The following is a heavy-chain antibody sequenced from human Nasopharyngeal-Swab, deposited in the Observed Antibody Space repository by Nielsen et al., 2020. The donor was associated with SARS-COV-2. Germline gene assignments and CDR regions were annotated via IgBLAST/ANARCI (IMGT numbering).Heavy chain of an antibody. V-gene: IGHV4-34*01. D-gene: IGHD2-2*01. J-gene: IGHJ6*03. CDR3: ARGLSGIVPAPILGLGPYYYYYMDV. CDR2: INHSGST. CDR1: GGSFSANY. Sequence: SETLSLTCAVSGGSFSANYWGWIRQPPGKGLEWIGEINHSGSTNYNPSLKSRVTLSVDTSMNQVSLEVSSVTAADTAVYYCARGLSGIVPAPILGLGPYYYYYMDVWGKGTTVTVSS.